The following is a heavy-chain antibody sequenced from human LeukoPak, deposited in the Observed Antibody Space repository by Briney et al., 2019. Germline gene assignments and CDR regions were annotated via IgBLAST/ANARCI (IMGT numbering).Heavy chain of an antibody. V-gene: IGHV1-2*06. Sequence: ASVKVSCKASGYTFTGYYMHWVRQAPRQGLEWMGRINPNSGGTNYAQKFQGRVTMSRDTSISTAYTELTRLRSDDTAVYYCAAGGSSSTSDEFFQHWGQGTLVTVSS. D-gene: IGHD6-6*01. CDR2: INPNSGGT. CDR3: AAGGSSSTSDEFFQH. J-gene: IGHJ1*01. CDR1: GYTFTGYY.